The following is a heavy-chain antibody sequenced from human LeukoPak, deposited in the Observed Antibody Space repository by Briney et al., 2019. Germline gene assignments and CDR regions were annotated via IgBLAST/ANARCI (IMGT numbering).Heavy chain of an antibody. J-gene: IGHJ3*02. CDR1: GFTFSSYW. CDR3: ARVGRDGYNYHDAFDI. Sequence: GGSLRLSCAASGFTFSSYWMHWVRQAPGKGLVWVSRINSDGSSTSYADSVKGRFTISRDNAKNTLYLQMNSLRAEDTAVYYCARVGRDGYNYHDAFDIWGQGTMVTVSS. V-gene: IGHV3-74*01. D-gene: IGHD5-24*01. CDR2: INSDGSST.